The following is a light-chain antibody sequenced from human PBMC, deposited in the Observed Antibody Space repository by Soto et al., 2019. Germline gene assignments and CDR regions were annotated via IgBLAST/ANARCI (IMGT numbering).Light chain of an antibody. CDR3: MQATHTPYT. CDR2: LIS. V-gene: IGKV2-28*01. J-gene: IGKJ2*01. Sequence: DVVVTQSPLSLPVTPGEPASISCRFSQSLLHGDGNTYLDWYLQKPGQSPHLLIYLISNRASGVPDRFSGSGSGTDFTLKISRVEAEDVGVYYCMQATHTPYTFGQGTKLEIK. CDR1: QSLLHGDGNTY.